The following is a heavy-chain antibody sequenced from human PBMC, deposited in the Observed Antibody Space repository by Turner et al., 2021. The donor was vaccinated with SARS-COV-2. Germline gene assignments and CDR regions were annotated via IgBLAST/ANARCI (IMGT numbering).Heavy chain of an antibody. CDR2: IYYSGST. CDR3: ARLRYFDWSYYFDY. V-gene: IGHV4-31*01. CDR1: GGSISSCGYY. J-gene: IGHJ4*02. Sequence: QVQLQESGPGLVMPSQTLSLTCTFPGGSISSCGYYWRWIRQHAGKGLEWIGYIYYSGSTYYNPSLNSLVTISVDTSKNQFSLKLSSVIAADTAVYYCARLRYFDWSYYFDYWGQGTLVTVSS. D-gene: IGHD3-9*01.